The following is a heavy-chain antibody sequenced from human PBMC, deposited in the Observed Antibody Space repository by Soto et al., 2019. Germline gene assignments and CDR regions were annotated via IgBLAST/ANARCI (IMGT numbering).Heavy chain of an antibody. J-gene: IGHJ5*02. Sequence: GGSLRLSCAASGFTFSSYAMSWVRQAPGKGLEWVSAISGSGGSTYYADSVKGRFTISRDNSKNTLYLQMNSLRAEDTAVYYCAKEPSGGQWLVHWFDPWGQGTLVTVSS. D-gene: IGHD6-19*01. CDR3: AKEPSGGQWLVHWFDP. CDR1: GFTFSSYA. CDR2: ISGSGGST. V-gene: IGHV3-23*01.